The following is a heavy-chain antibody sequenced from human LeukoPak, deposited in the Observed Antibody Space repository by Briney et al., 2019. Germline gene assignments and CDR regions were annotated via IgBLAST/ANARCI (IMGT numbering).Heavy chain of an antibody. CDR3: ARDRWELLEGFDY. CDR1: GYTLTAYY. CDR2: INPNSGGT. D-gene: IGHD1-26*01. J-gene: IGHJ4*02. V-gene: IGHV1-2*02. Sequence: ASVKVSCKASGYTLTAYYIHWVRQAPGQGLEWMGWINPNSGGTNYAQKFQGRVTMTRDTSISTAYMELSRLRSDDTAVYYCARDRWELLEGFDYWGQGTLVTVSS.